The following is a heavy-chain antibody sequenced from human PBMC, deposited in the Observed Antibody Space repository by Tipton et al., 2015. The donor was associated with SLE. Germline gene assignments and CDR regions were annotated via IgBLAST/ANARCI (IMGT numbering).Heavy chain of an antibody. CDR1: GGSISSYY. V-gene: IGHV4-59*12. CDR2: IYYSGST. D-gene: IGHD3-22*01. J-gene: IGHJ4*02. CDR3: ARVSYYDSSGYYSFDY. Sequence: TLSLTCTVSGGSISSYYWSWIRQPPGQGLEWIGYIYYSGSTNYNPSLKSRVTISVDTSKNQFSLKLSSVTAADTAVYYCARVSYYDSSGYYSFDYWGQGTLVTVSS.